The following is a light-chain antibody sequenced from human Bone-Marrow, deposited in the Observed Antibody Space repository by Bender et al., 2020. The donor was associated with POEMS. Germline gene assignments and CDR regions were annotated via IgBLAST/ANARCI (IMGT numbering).Light chain of an antibody. V-gene: IGLV7-46*01. J-gene: IGLJ3*02. CDR2: DTN. Sequence: QAVVTQEPSLTVSPGGTVTLTCGSSAGTVMNDHYPYWFQQKPGQAPRTLIYDTNNKHSWTPARFSGSLLGGKAALTLSGARPEEEVQYYCLLSYSGVWVFGGGTKLTVL. CDR1: AGTVMNDHY. CDR3: LLSYSGVWV.